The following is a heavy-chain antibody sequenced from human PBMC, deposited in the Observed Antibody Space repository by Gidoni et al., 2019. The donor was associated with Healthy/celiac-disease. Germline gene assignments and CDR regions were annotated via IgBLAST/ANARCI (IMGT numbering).Heavy chain of an antibody. CDR3: ARDGYSSSWSAPKNWFDP. CDR2: TYYRSKWYN. Sequence: QVQLQQPGPGLVKPSQTLSLPSAIPGASVSSNRAAWTWIRQFPSRGLERLGRTYYRSKWYNGYAVSVKSRITINPDTSKNQFSLQLNSVTPEDTAVYYCARDGYSSSWSAPKNWFDPWGQGTLVTVSS. J-gene: IGHJ5*02. CDR1: GASVSSNRAA. D-gene: IGHD6-13*01. V-gene: IGHV6-1*01.